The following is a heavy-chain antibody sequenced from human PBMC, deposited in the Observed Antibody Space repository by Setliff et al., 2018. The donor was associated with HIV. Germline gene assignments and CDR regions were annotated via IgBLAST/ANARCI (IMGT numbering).Heavy chain of an antibody. Sequence: SETLSLTCTVYGGSFSNYYTNWIRQPPGKGLEWIGELSPSGTTRSNPSLQSRVTISLDTSNNQFSLNLSSVTAADTALYFCVREGAGSGSYYLDFWGQGILVTVS. J-gene: IGHJ4*02. CDR3: VREGAGSGSYYLDF. V-gene: IGHV4-34*01. D-gene: IGHD3-10*01. CDR2: LSPSGTT. CDR1: GGSFSNYY.